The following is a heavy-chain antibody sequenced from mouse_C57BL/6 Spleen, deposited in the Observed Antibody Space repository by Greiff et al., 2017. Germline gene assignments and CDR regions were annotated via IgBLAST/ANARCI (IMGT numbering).Heavy chain of an antibody. Sequence: EVQLVESEGGLVQPGRSLKLSCTASGFSFSDYYMAWVSQVPAKGLEWVANINYDGSSTYYLDSLKSRFIISRDNSKNILYLQMSSLKSEDTATYYCARDRDYYGSSYWYFDVWGTGTTVTVSS. CDR1: GFSFSDYY. J-gene: IGHJ1*03. V-gene: IGHV5-16*01. CDR3: ARDRDYYGSSYWYFDV. D-gene: IGHD1-1*01. CDR2: INYDGSST.